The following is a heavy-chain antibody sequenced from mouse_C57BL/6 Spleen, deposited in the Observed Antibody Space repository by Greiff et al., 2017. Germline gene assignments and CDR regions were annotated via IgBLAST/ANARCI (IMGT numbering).Heavy chain of an antibody. CDR1: GYTFTSYW. J-gene: IGHJ4*01. D-gene: IGHD3-2*02. CDR3: ARFGTAQATAMDY. Sequence: VQLQQSGAELVMPGASVKLSCKASGYTFTSYWMHWVKQRPGQGLEWIGEIDPSDSYTNYNQKFKGKSTLTVDKSSSTAYMQLSSLTSEDSAVYYCARFGTAQATAMDYWGQGTSVTVSS. CDR2: IDPSDSYT. V-gene: IGHV1-69*01.